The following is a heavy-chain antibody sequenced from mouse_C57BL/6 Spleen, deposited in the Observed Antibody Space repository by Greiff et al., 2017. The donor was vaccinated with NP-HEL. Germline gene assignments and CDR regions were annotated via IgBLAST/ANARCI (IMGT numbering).Heavy chain of an antibody. CDR1: GFTFSSYG. J-gene: IGHJ2*01. V-gene: IGHV5-6*01. CDR2: ISSGGSYT. CDR3: ARKLEDYFDY. D-gene: IGHD4-1*01. Sequence: EVKLVESGGDLVKPGGSLKLSCAASGFTFSSYGMSWVRQTPDKRLEWVATISSGGSYTYYPDSVKGRFTISRDNAKNTLYLQMSSLKSEDTAMYYCARKLEDYFDYWGQGTTLTVSS.